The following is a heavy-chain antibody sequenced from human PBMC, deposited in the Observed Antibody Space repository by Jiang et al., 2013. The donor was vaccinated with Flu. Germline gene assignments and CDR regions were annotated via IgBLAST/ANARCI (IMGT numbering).Heavy chain of an antibody. J-gene: IGHJ4*02. CDR2: IIPILGIA. Sequence: SGAEVKKPGSSVKVSCKASGGTFSSYAISWVRQAPGQGLEWMGRIIPILGIANYAQKFQGRVTITADKSTSTAYMELSSLRSEDTAVYYCARVGTELYYYDSSGLDYWGQGTLVTVSS. D-gene: IGHD3-22*01. V-gene: IGHV1-69*04. CDR3: ARVGTELYYYDSSGLDY. CDR1: GGTFSSYA.